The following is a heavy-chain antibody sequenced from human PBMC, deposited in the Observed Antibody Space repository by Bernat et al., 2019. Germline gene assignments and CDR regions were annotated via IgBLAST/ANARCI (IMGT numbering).Heavy chain of an antibody. J-gene: IGHJ6*03. CDR2: IRSKAYGGTT. Sequence: EVQLVESGGGLVQPGGSLRLSCAASGFTFSSYAMSWVRQAPGKGLEWVGFIRSKAYGGTTEYAASVKGRFTISRDDSKSIAYLQMNSLKTEDTAVYYWTRDEVAAAVLIYYCYCMYVWGKGITVSV. D-gene: IGHD6-13*01. CDR1: GFTFSSYA. V-gene: IGHV3-49*04. CDR3: TRDEVAAAVLIYYCYCMYV.